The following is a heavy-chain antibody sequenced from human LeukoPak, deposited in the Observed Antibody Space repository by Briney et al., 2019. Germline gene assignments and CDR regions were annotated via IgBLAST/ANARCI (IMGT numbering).Heavy chain of an antibody. CDR1: GFTFSNYA. CDR2: VSGRDTST. CDR3: AKWGDYDVLTGYYDSDY. V-gene: IGHV3-23*01. J-gene: IGHJ4*02. Sequence: GGSLRLSCAASGFTFSNYAMSWVRQAPGKGLEWVSAVSGRDTSTYYTDSVKGRFTISRDNSMNTLYLQMNSLSAEDTAIYYCAKWGDYDVLTGYYDSDYWGQGTLVTVFS. D-gene: IGHD3-9*01.